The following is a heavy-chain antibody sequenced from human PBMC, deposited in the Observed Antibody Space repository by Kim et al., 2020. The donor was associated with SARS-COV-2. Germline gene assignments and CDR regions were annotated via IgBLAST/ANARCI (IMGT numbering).Heavy chain of an antibody. J-gene: IGHJ5*02. D-gene: IGHD6-13*01. CDR2: IIPIFGTA. CDR1: GDTFSTYA. Sequence: SVKVSCKASGDTFSTYAISWVRQAPGQGLEWMGGIIPIFGTANYAQKFQGRVTITADESTSTAYMELSSLRSEDTAVYYCASPDTSSWGFDPWGQGTLVTVSS. CDR3: ASPDTSSWGFDP. V-gene: IGHV1-69*13.